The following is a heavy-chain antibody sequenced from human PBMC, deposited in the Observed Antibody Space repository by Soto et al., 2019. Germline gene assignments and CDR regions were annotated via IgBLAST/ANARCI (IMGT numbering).Heavy chain of an antibody. CDR1: GGSFGSSAYY. J-gene: IGHJ5*02. V-gene: IGHV4-39*01. Sequence: SETLSLTCTVSGGSFGSSAYYWGWIRRAPGKGLEWIGSINSSGSTFSNPSLKSRVTLSVDTSKNQFSLKLTSVTAADTALYYCSRRAPEWFDPGGQGTLVTVSS. CDR3: SRRAPEWFDP. CDR2: INSSGST.